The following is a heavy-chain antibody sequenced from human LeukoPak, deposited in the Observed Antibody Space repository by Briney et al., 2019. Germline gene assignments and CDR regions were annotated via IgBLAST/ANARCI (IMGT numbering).Heavy chain of an antibody. CDR3: AKDGNWARFED. CDR2: ITSRSTT. CDR1: GFIFSHYG. D-gene: IGHD7-27*01. J-gene: IGHJ4*02. Sequence: GGSLRLSWAASGFIFSHYGMNLVGQAPGKVLEWVSGITSRSTTYYADSVKGRFTISRDNSKNLVWMQINSPTAEDTATYYCAKDGNWARFEDWGQGTLVNVSS. V-gene: IGHV3-23*01.